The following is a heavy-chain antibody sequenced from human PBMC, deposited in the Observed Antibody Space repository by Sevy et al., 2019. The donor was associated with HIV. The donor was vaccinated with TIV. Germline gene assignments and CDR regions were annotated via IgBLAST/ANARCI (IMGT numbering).Heavy chain of an antibody. CDR3: AKINGAYENMDV. Sequence: GGSLRLSCAASGFSFSNYAMSWVRQAPGKGLELVSSISDSGGATYYTGSVKGRFTISRDNSKNTLFLQMNSLRVEDTAIYYCAKINGAYENMDVWGIGTKVTVSS. CDR1: GFSFSNYA. CDR2: ISDSGGAT. J-gene: IGHJ6*03. V-gene: IGHV3-23*01. D-gene: IGHD5-12*01.